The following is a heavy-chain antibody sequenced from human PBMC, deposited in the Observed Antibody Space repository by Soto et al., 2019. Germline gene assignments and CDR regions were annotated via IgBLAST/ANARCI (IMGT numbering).Heavy chain of an antibody. Sequence: GGSLRLSCAASGFAFRTYAMAWVRQAPGKGLEWVSGIWGSGDRTFYADSVKGRFTISRDNSRNTLYLQMYSLTAEDTALYYCAKTGPYCGGDCSRYFYGMDVWGQGMTVTVSS. V-gene: IGHV3-23*01. CDR1: GFAFRTYA. J-gene: IGHJ6*02. CDR3: AKTGPYCGGDCSRYFYGMDV. D-gene: IGHD2-21*02. CDR2: IWGSGDRT.